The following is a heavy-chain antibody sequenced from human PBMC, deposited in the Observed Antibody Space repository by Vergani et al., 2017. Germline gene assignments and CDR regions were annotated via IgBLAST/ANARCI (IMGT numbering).Heavy chain of an antibody. V-gene: IGHV4-59*11. D-gene: IGHD3-3*01. CDR3: ARVPNSLGVVTWVGYYGMDV. J-gene: IGHJ6*02. Sequence: QVQLQESGPGLVKPSETLSLTCTVAGGSISSHYWSWIRQPPGKGLEWIGYIYYSGSTNYNPSLKSRVTISVDTSKNQFSLKLSSVTAADTAVYYCARVPNSLGVVTWVGYYGMDVWGQGTTVTVSS. CDR2: IYYSGST. CDR1: GGSISSHY.